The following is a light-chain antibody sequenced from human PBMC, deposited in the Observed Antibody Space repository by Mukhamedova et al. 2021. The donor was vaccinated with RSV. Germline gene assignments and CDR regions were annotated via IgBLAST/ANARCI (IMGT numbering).Light chain of an antibody. V-gene: IGLV2-8*01. Sequence: TGTSSDVGGYNYVSWYQQHPGKAPKLMIYEVSKRPSGVPDRFSGSKSGNTASLTVSGLQAEDEADYYCSSYAGSNIVVFGGGTKL. CDR3: SSYAGSNIVV. J-gene: IGLJ2*01. CDR1: SSDVGGYNY. CDR2: EVS.